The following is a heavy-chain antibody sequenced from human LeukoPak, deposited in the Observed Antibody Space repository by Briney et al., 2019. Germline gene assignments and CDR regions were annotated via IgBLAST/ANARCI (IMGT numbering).Heavy chain of an antibody. CDR2: ISWNSGSV. Sequence: TGGSLRLSCAASGFIFDDYAMHWVRQAPGKGLEWVSGISWNSGSVAYAVSVKGRFTISRDNAKNSLYLQMNSLRAEDTALYYCAKDRGGRSPRSFDYLGQGNLVNGSS. CDR1: GFIFDDYA. D-gene: IGHD3-16*01. V-gene: IGHV3-9*01. J-gene: IGHJ4*01. CDR3: AKDRGGRSPRSFDY.